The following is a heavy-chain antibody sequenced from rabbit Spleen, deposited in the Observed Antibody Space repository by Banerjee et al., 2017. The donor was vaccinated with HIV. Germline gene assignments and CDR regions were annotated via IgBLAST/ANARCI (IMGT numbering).Heavy chain of an antibody. J-gene: IGHJ4*01. Sequence: QEQLVESGGGLVQPEGSLQLSCTASGFSFSDKAVMCWVRQAPGKGLEWIACMNTETGKGVYANWAKGRFAISKAPTTTVTLQMTSLTAADTATYFCARDLTVVIGWNFNLWGQGTLVTVS. CDR2: MNTETGKG. CDR1: GFSFSDKAV. D-gene: IGHD1-1*01. CDR3: ARDLTVVIGWNFNL. V-gene: IGHV1S45*01.